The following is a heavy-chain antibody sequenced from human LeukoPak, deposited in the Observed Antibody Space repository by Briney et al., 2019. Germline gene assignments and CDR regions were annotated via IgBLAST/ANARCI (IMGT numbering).Heavy chain of an antibody. D-gene: IGHD3/OR15-3a*01. CDR2: ISSTSNTI. Sequence: QSGGSLRLSCAASGFTFSFYSMNWVRQAPGKGLEWVSYISSTSNTIYYADSVKGRFTISRDNAKNSLYLQMNSLRAEDTAVYYCARDRTWTPFDYWGQGTLVTVSS. CDR1: GFTFSFYS. V-gene: IGHV3-48*04. CDR3: ARDRTWTPFDY. J-gene: IGHJ4*02.